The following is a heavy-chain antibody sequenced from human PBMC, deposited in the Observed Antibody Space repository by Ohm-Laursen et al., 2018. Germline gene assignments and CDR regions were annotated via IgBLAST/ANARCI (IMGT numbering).Heavy chain of an antibody. D-gene: IGHD3-22*01. CDR3: SKPGDSRGSYFDAFDM. Sequence: SLRLSCAASGFTFSDYYMSWIRQAPGKGLEWVSGISGSGGTTYYTDSVKGRFTISRDNSKNTVYLQMSSLRAEDTAVYYCSKPGDSRGSYFDAFDMWGQGTMVTVSS. J-gene: IGHJ3*02. CDR2: ISGSGGTT. V-gene: IGHV3-23*01. CDR1: GFTFSDYY.